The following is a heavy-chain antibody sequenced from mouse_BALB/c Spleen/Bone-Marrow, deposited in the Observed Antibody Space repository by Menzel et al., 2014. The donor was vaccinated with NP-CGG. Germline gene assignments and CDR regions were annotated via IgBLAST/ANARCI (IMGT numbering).Heavy chain of an antibody. J-gene: IGHJ3*01. Sequence: QVHVKQSGAELAKPGASVKMSCKASGYTFTSYWMHWVKQRPGQGLEWIGYINPSTGYTEYNQKFKDKATLTADKSSSTAYMQLSSLTSEDSAVYYCAREGYDPWFAYWGQGTLVTVSA. D-gene: IGHD2-14*01. V-gene: IGHV1-7*01. CDR3: AREGYDPWFAY. CDR2: INPSTGYT. CDR1: GYTFTSYW.